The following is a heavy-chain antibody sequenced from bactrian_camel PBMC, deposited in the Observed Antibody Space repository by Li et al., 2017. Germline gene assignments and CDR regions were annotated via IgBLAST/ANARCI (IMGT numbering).Heavy chain of an antibody. J-gene: IGHJ4*01. CDR3: AMHRYGAAWSLETVNY. D-gene: IGHD8*01. CDR1: GVPSIQNC. Sequence: VQLVESGGGSVEAEGSLRLSCTASGVPSIQNCMAWFRQAPGKEREWVAIRDRDGLTRYADSVEGRFTISRDNAKNTVYLQMDSLKPGDTAMYYCAMHRYGAAWSLETVNYWGQGTQVTVS. V-gene: IGHV3S53*01. CDR2: RDRDGLT.